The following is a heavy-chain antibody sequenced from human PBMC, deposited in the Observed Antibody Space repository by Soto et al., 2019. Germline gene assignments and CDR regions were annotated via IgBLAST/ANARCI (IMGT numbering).Heavy chain of an antibody. V-gene: IGHV1-69*08. CDR2: IIPTLDIV. D-gene: IGHD5-18*01. CDR1: GSTFNSHT. Sequence: QVQLVQSGAELKKPGSSVKVSCEASGSTFNSHTIIAWVRQAPGQGPEWMVRIIPTLDIVDYAQKFQDRVTITADRPTNPAFMELRSLVSEDTAAYYCARDERGYNYVSDYGLDVWGQGTMVTV. J-gene: IGHJ6*02. CDR3: ARDERGYNYVSDYGLDV.